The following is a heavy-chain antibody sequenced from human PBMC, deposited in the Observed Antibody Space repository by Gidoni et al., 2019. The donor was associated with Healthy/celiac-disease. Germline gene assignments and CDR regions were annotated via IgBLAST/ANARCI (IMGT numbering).Heavy chain of an antibody. CDR1: GGSFSGYY. Sequence: QVQLQQWGAGLLKPSETLSLTCAVYGGSFSGYYWSWIRQPPGKGLEWIGEINHSGSTNYNPSLKSRVTISVDTSKNQFSLKLSSVTAADTAVYYCARAHVVVVAATLYNWFDPWGQGTLVTVSS. V-gene: IGHV4-34*01. CDR3: ARAHVVVVAATLYNWFDP. CDR2: INHSGST. J-gene: IGHJ5*02. D-gene: IGHD2-15*01.